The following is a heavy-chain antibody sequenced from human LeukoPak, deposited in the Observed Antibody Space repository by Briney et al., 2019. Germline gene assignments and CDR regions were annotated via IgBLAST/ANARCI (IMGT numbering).Heavy chain of an antibody. J-gene: IGHJ4*02. Sequence: GGSLRLSCAASGFTFSTYEMNWVRQAPGKGLEWVSSIGTDGYSYSAVSVKGRFTISRDNAKSTLYLQMDSLTVEDTALYYCARGTIGGNPASAYWGQGTQVTVSS. CDR2: IGTDGYS. CDR3: ARGTIGGNPASAY. CDR1: GFTFSTYE. V-gene: IGHV3-21*06. D-gene: IGHD4-23*01.